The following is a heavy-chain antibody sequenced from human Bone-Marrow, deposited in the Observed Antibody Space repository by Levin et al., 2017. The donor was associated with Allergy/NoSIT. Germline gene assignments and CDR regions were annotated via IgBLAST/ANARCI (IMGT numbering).Heavy chain of an antibody. Sequence: GASVKVSCKASGGTFSSYAISWVRQAPGQGLEWMGGIIPIFGTANYAQKFQGRVTITADESTSTAYMELSSLRSEDTAVYYCASVADCSGGSCYPAEYFQHWGQGTLVTVSS. J-gene: IGHJ1*01. CDR2: IIPIFGTA. CDR3: ASVADCSGGSCYPAEYFQH. CDR1: GGTFSSYA. D-gene: IGHD2-15*01. V-gene: IGHV1-69*13.